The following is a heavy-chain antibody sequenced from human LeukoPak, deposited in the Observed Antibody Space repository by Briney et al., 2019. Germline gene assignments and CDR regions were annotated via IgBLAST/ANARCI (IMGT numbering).Heavy chain of an antibody. CDR3: AKEMYYYDSSGFSLYYYYGMDV. V-gene: IGHV3-30*18. J-gene: IGHJ6*02. CDR1: GFTFSSYV. D-gene: IGHD3-22*01. Sequence: PGGSLRLSCAASGFTFSSYVMSWVRQAPGKGLEWVAVISYDGSNKYYADSVKGRFTISRDNSKNTLYLQMNSLRAEDTAVYYCAKEMYYYDSSGFSLYYYYGMDVWGQGTTVTVSS. CDR2: ISYDGSNK.